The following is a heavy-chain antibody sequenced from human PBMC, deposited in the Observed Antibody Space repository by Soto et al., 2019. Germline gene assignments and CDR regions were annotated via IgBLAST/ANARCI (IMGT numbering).Heavy chain of an antibody. Sequence: PGWSLRLSCAASGFTVSSNYVSWVRQAPGKGLEWVSVIYSGGSTYYADSVKGRFTISRDNSKNTLYLQMNSLRAVDTAVYYCARDLLPYGSGSYYKSPYYYYGMDVWGQGTTVTVSS. CDR1: GFTVSSNY. V-gene: IGHV3-66*01. CDR3: ARDLLPYGSGSYYKSPYYYYGMDV. J-gene: IGHJ6*02. D-gene: IGHD3-10*01. CDR2: IYSGGST.